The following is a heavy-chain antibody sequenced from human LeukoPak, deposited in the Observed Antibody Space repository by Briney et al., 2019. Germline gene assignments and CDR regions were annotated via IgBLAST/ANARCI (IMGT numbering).Heavy chain of an antibody. CDR3: ATVRDSSGLDFDY. Sequence: GGSLRLSCAASGFTFSNAWMSWVRQAPGKGLEWVGRIKSKTFGGTTDYPAPVKGRFTISRDDSKNTLYLQMNSLKTEDTAVYYCATVRDSSGLDFDYWGQGTLVTVSS. J-gene: IGHJ4*02. CDR2: IKSKTFGGTT. D-gene: IGHD3-22*01. V-gene: IGHV3-15*01. CDR1: GFTFSNAW.